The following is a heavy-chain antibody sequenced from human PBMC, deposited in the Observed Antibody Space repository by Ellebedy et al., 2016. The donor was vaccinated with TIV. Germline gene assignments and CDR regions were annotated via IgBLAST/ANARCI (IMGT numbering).Heavy chain of an antibody. CDR1: DFTFSFHW. Sequence: GESLKIFCADSDFTFSFHWMSWVRQAPGKGLEWVANIDPAGSETNYVDAVKGRFTMSRDNAKGSLFLQMSSLRPDEPAVYDCVRGSGSGNHFEFWGQGTLVAVSS. D-gene: IGHD6-19*01. CDR3: VRGSGSGNHFEF. CDR2: IDPAGSET. V-gene: IGHV3-7*01. J-gene: IGHJ4*02.